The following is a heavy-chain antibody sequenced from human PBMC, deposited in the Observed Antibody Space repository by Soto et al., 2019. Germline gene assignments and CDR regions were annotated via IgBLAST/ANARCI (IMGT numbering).Heavy chain of an antibody. J-gene: IGHJ4*02. V-gene: IGHV1-2*02. D-gene: IGHD6-19*01. CDR2: FNPNSGDT. Sequence: ASVKVSCKASGYIFTAYSMHWVRQAPGQGLEWVGWFNPNSGDTIYAQKFQGRVTLTGDTSISTAYMELYSLTSDDAAVYYCAREASAVISLDYWGQGTLVTVSS. CDR1: GYIFTAYS. CDR3: AREASAVISLDY.